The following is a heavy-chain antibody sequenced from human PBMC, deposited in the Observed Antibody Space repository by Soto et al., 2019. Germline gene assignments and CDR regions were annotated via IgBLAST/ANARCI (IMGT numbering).Heavy chain of an antibody. CDR2: IYYSGST. CDR1: GGSISSGGYY. V-gene: IGHV4-31*03. D-gene: IGHD3-10*01. CDR3: ARVGLRFGEFGFDY. Sequence: QVQLQESGPGLVKPSQTLSLTCTVSGGSISSGGYYWSWIRQHPGKGLEWIGYIYYSGSTYYNPSLKSRVTISVDTSKNPFSLKRSSVTAADTAVYYCARVGLRFGEFGFDYWGQGTLVTVSS. J-gene: IGHJ4*02.